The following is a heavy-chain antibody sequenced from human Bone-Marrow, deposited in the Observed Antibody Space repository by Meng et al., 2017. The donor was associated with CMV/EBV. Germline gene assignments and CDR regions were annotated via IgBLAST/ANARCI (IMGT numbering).Heavy chain of an antibody. Sequence: ASVKVSCKASGYTFTSYGISWVRQAPGQGLEWMGWISAYNGNTNYAQKVQGRVTMTTDKSKSTAYMELKSLRSDDTAVYYCARDTRITDTSGPMGAWGQGTLVTVSS. CDR2: ISAYNGNT. CDR3: ARDTRITDTSGPMGA. CDR1: GYTFTSYG. J-gene: IGHJ4*02. V-gene: IGHV1-18*01. D-gene: IGHD1-20*01.